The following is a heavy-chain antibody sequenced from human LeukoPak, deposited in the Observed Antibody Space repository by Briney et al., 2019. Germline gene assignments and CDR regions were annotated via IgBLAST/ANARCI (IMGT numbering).Heavy chain of an antibody. CDR3: ARLVWEAGTTGGLDS. CDR1: GYSFTTYW. V-gene: IGHV5-51*01. J-gene: IGHJ4*02. CDR2: IYPDDSNT. Sequence: GESLKISCKGSGYSFTTYWIGWVRQMPGKGLEWMGIIYPDDSNTRYSPSFQGQVTISADKSISAAYLEWSSLKASDTAIYYCARLVWEAGTTGGLDSWGQGTRVIVSS. D-gene: IGHD1-1*01.